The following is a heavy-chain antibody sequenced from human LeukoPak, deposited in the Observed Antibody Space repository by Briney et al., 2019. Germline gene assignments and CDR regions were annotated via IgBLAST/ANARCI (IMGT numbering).Heavy chain of an antibody. Sequence: PGGSLRLSCAASGITFSGRWMSWVRQAPGKGLEWVANINPAGSVEKYVDSVKGRFTISRDNAKNSLYLQMNSLRAEDTAVYYCARGDFMITFGGVIADYWGQGTLVTVSS. CDR2: INPAGSVE. J-gene: IGHJ4*02. CDR3: ARGDFMITFGGVIADY. D-gene: IGHD3-16*02. V-gene: IGHV3-7*03. CDR1: GITFSGRW.